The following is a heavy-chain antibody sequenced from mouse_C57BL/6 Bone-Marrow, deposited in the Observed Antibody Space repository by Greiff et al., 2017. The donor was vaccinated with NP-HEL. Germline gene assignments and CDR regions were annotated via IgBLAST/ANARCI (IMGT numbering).Heavy chain of an antibody. CDR3: ARSLSVVANWYFDV. J-gene: IGHJ1*03. Sequence: VQRVESGPGLVAPSQSLSITCTVSGFSLTSYAISWVRQPPGKGLEWLGVIWTGGGTNYNSALKSRLSISKDNSKSQVFLKMNSLQTDDTARYYCARSLSVVANWYFDVWGTGTTVTVSS. CDR1: GFSLTSYA. V-gene: IGHV2-9-1*01. D-gene: IGHD1-1*01. CDR2: IWTGGGT.